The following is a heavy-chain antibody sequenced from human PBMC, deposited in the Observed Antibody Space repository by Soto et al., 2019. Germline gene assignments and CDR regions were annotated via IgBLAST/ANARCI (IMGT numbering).Heavy chain of an antibody. J-gene: IGHJ4*02. D-gene: IGHD3-3*01. V-gene: IGHV3-48*01. CDR3: ARDSYWSFDY. Sequence: GGSLRLSCAASGFTFSSYSINWVRQAPGKGLEWVSYISSTSSTIYYADSVKGRFTISRDNAKNSLYLQMNSLRAEDTAVYYCARDSYWSFDYWGQGILVTVSS. CDR1: GFTFSSYS. CDR2: ISSTSSTI.